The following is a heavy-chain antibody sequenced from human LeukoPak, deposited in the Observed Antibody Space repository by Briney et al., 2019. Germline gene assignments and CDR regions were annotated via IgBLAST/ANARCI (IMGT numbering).Heavy chain of an antibody. V-gene: IGHV3-7*01. CDR2: INQGESDK. CDR1: GFTFSGYR. J-gene: IGHJ4*02. Sequence: PGGSLRLPCAASGFTFSGYRMSWVRQAPGKGLEGVANINQGESDKDCLDSVKGQFTISRDNANNLLYLQMNSLRGEDTAVYYCTRDRSRVEDDWGQGTLVTVSS. CDR3: TRDRSRVEDD. D-gene: IGHD3-3*01.